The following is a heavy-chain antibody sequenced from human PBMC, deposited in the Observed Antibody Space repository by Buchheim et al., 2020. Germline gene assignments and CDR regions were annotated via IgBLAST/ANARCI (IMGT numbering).Heavy chain of an antibody. CDR2: ISYDGSNK. D-gene: IGHD6-13*01. V-gene: IGHV3-30*04. CDR1: GFTFSSYA. J-gene: IGHJ4*02. Sequence: QVQLVESGGGVVQPGRSLRLSCAASGFTFSSYAMHWVRQAPGKGLEWVAVISYDGSNKYYADSVKGRFTISRDNSKNTLYLQMNSLRAEDTAVYYRARDSQPPIAAAGHDYWGQGTL. CDR3: ARDSQPPIAAAGHDY.